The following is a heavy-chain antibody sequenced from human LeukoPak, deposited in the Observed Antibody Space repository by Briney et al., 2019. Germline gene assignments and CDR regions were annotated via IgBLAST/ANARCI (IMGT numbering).Heavy chain of an antibody. CDR2: TRNKANSYTT. CDR3: TTVTHFYL. V-gene: IGHV3-72*01. D-gene: IGHD2/OR15-2a*01. Sequence: SGGSLRLSCAASGFTFSSYSMNWVRQAPGKGLEWVGRTRNKANSYTTEYAASVKGRFTISRDDSENSLSLQMNSLKTEDTAVYYCTTVTHFYLGGQGTLVTVSS. CDR1: GFTFSSYS. J-gene: IGHJ1*01.